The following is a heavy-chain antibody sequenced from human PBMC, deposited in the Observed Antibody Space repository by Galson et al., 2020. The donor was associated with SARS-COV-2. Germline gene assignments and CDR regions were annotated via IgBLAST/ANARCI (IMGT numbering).Heavy chain of an antibody. CDR2: INHSGST. D-gene: IGHD2-15*01. J-gene: IGHJ6*02. CDR1: GGSFSGYY. Sequence: SETLSLTCAVYGGSFSGYYWSWIRQPPGKGLEWIGEINHSGSTNYNPSLKSRVTITVDTSTNQFSLQLSSVPAADPAVYYCSGGRGWVATVVVVAPYDYFGMDFWGQGTTVAVS. CDR3: SGGRGWVATVVVVAPYDYFGMDF. V-gene: IGHV4-34*01.